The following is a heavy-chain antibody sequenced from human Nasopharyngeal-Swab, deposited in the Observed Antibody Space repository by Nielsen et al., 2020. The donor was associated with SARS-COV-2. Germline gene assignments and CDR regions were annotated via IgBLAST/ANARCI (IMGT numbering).Heavy chain of an antibody. CDR2: IYHSGST. J-gene: IGHJ6*02. Sequence: SETLSLTCTVSGGSVSSGSYYWSWIRPPPGKGLEWIGYIYHSGSTNYNPSLKSRVTISVDTSKNQFSLKLSSVTAADTAVYYCARDHYGSGSPSMDVWGQGTTVTVSS. CDR3: ARDHYGSGSPSMDV. D-gene: IGHD3-10*01. V-gene: IGHV4-61*01. CDR1: GGSVSSGSYY.